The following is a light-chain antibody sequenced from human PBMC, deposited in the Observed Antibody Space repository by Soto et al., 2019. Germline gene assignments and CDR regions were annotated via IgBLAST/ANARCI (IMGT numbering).Light chain of an antibody. J-gene: IGLJ1*01. CDR2: DXX. CDR3: SSYRSSNTGV. Sequence: QSALTQPASVSGSPGQSITISCTGTSSDVGGYNYVSWYQQHPGKAPKLMIYDXXXRPSGVSNRFSGSKSGNTASLTISGXXXXXXXDYYCSSYRSSNTGVFGTGTKVTVL. V-gene: IGLV2-14*01. CDR1: SSDVGGYNY.